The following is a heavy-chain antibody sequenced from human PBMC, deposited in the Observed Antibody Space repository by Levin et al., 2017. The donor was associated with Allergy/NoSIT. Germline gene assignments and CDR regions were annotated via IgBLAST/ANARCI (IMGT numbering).Heavy chain of an antibody. CDR3: ARDLGANSGSGMDV. CDR1: GFSLNYYR. V-gene: IGHV3-21*01. D-gene: IGHD3-16*01. Sequence: PGGSLRLSCAASGFSLNYYRMIWVRQAPGKGLEWVSTISSSSSYIFYADSVKGRFTISRDNAKNSLYLQMNSLRVEDTALYYCARDLGANSGSGMDVWGQGTTDTVSS. J-gene: IGHJ6*02. CDR2: ISSSSSYI.